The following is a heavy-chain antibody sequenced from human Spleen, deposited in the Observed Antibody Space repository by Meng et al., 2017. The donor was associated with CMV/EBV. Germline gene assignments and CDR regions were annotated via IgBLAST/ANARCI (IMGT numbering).Heavy chain of an antibody. CDR1: GITFDEHA. D-gene: IGHD1-26*01. V-gene: IGHV3-9*01. J-gene: IGHJ6*02. CDR3: ARDWYSSGSYRSPKAYHHGMDV. CDR2: VSWNGETI. Sequence: SLKISCSASGITFDEHAMHWVLQAPGKGLEWVSGVSWNGETIGYADSVTGRFTISRDNSKNSQYLEMNSLTGEDTALYYCARDWYSSGSYRSPKAYHHGMDVWGLGTTVTVSS.